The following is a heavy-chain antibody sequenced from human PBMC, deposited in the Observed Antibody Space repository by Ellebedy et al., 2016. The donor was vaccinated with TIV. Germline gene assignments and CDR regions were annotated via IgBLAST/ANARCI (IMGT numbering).Heavy chain of an antibody. V-gene: IGHV4-59*08. D-gene: IGHD6-13*01. CDR3: ARSSWYALDY. J-gene: IGHJ4*02. CDR1: GGSISSYY. CDR2: IYYSGST. Sequence: MPSETLSLTCTVSGGSISSYYWSCIRQPPGKGLEWIGYIYYSGSTNYNPSLKSRVTIAVDTSKNQFSLKLSSVTAADTAVYYCARSSWYALDYWGQGTLVTVSS.